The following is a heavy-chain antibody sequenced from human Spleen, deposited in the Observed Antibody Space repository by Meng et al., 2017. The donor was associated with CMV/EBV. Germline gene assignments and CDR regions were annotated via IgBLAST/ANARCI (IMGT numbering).Heavy chain of an antibody. CDR3: ASSGDKAGMDV. Sequence: ETLSLTCAASGFTFSSYSMNWVRQAPGKGLEWVSSISSSSSYIYYADSVKGRFTISRDNAKNSLYLQMNSLRAEDTAVYYCASSGDKAGMDVWGQGTTVTVSS. J-gene: IGHJ6*02. CDR1: GFTFSSYS. CDR2: ISSSSSYI. V-gene: IGHV3-21*01. D-gene: IGHD3-10*01.